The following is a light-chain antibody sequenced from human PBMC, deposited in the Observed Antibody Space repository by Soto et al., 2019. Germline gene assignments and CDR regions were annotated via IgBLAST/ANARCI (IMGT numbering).Light chain of an antibody. CDR2: WAS. CDR3: QQYYSTPLT. Sequence: IVMTQSPDSLTVSLGERATINCKSSQSVLYSSNNKNYLAWYQQKPGQPPKLLIYWASTRESGVPDRFSGSGSGTDFTLTINNLQAEDVAVYYCQQYYSTPLTFGGGTKVEIK. J-gene: IGKJ4*01. CDR1: QSVLYSSNNKNY. V-gene: IGKV4-1*01.